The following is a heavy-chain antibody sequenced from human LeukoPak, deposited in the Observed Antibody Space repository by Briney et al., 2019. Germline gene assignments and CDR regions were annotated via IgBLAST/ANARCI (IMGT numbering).Heavy chain of an antibody. J-gene: IGHJ4*02. Sequence: ASVKVSCKVSGYTLTEISMHWVRQAPGQGLEWMGGFNPEDVETIYARSFQGRLTVTEDTSTDTAYMELGSLRAEDTAMYHCATEIVGYGDVHYFDSWGQGTLVTVSS. V-gene: IGHV1-24*01. CDR3: ATEIVGYGDVHYFDS. D-gene: IGHD4-17*01. CDR1: GYTLTEIS. CDR2: FNPEDVET.